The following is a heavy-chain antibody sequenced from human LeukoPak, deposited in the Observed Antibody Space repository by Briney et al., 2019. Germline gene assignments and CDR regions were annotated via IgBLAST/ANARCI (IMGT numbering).Heavy chain of an antibody. J-gene: IGHJ5*02. V-gene: IGHV3-30*02. Sequence: GGSLRLSCAASGFTFSSYGMHWVRQAPGKGLEWVAFIRYDGSNQYYADSVKGRFTIYRDNSQNTLYLQMNSLRAEDTAVYYCAKDRPAPWGQGTLVTVSS. CDR2: IRYDGSNQ. CDR3: AKDRPAP. CDR1: GFTFSSYG.